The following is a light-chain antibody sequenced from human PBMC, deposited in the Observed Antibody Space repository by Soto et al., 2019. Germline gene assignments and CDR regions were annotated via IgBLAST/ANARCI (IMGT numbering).Light chain of an antibody. CDR2: WAS. CDR1: QSILYNSNNKNY. Sequence: DIVMTQSPDSLAVSLGERATINCKSSQSILYNSNNKNYLAWYQKKPGQPPKLLIYWASTRESGVPDRFSGSGSGTDFTLTISSLQAEDVAVYYCQQCYTTPWTFGQGTKVEIK. V-gene: IGKV4-1*01. J-gene: IGKJ1*01. CDR3: QQCYTTPWT.